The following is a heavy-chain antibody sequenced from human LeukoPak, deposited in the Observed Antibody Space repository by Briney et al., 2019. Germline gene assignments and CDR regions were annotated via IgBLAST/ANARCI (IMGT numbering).Heavy chain of an antibody. CDR1: GFTFSSYS. CDR3: ARTAFDWSQVGGNWFDP. J-gene: IGHJ5*02. V-gene: IGHV3-48*03. D-gene: IGHD3-9*01. Sequence: GGSLRLSCTASGFTFSSYSLNWVRQAPGKGLEWISYISSSGSNIDYADSVKGRFTISRDNGKNSLFLQMNSLRVEDTAVYYCARTAFDWSQVGGNWFDPWGQGTLVTVSS. CDR2: ISSSGSNI.